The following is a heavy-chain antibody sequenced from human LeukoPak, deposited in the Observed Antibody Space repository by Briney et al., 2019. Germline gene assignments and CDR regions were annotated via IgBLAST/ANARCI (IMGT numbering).Heavy chain of an antibody. Sequence: SETLSLTCTVSGGPVSSGNYYWSWVRQPPGKGLEWIGYIYYTGSTNYNPSLKSRVTISVDTSKNQFSLKLSSVTAADTAVYYCARECYYDTSGYRYYFDYWGQGTLVTVSS. V-gene: IGHV4-61*01. D-gene: IGHD3-22*01. CDR3: ARECYYDTSGYRYYFDY. J-gene: IGHJ4*02. CDR1: GGPVSSGNYY. CDR2: IYYTGST.